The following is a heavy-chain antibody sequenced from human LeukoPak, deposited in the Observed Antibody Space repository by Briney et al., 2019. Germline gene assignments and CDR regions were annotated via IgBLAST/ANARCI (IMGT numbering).Heavy chain of an antibody. CDR2: IYYSGST. CDR1: GGSISSGGYY. D-gene: IGHD5-12*01. V-gene: IGHV4-31*03. Sequence: SETLSLTYTVSGGSISSGGYYWSWIRQHPGTGLEWIGYIYYSGSTYYNPSLKSRVTISVDTSKNQFSLKLSSVTAADTAVYYCARDEATNAFDIWGQRTMVTVSS. CDR3: ARDEATNAFDI. J-gene: IGHJ3*02.